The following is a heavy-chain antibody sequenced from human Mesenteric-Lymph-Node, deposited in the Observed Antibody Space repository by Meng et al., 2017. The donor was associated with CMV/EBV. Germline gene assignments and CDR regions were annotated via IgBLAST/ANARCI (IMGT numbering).Heavy chain of an antibody. J-gene: IGHJ6*02. CDR2: IRSKAYGGTT. Sequence: GESLKISCTASGFTFGDYAMSWVRQAPGKGLEWVGFIRSKAYGGTTEYAASVKGRFTISRDNAKNSLYLQMNSLRAEDTAVYYCARDNGGYSSSYYYYGMDVWGHGTTVTVSS. V-gene: IGHV3-49*04. CDR1: GFTFGDYA. D-gene: IGHD4-11*01. CDR3: ARDNGGYSSSYYYYGMDV.